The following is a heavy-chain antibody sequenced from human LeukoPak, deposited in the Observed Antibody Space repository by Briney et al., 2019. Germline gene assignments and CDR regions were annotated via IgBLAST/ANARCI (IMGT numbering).Heavy chain of an antibody. CDR3: AKASKISGSPLNY. CDR1: GFTFSSYA. V-gene: IGHV3-23*01. J-gene: IGHJ4*02. CDR2: ISGSGGST. D-gene: IGHD1-26*01. Sequence: GGSLRLSCAASGFTFSSYAMSWVRQAPGKGLEWVSAISGSGGSTYHADSVKGRFTISRDNSKNTLYLQMNSLRAEDTAVYYCAKASKISGSPLNYWGQGTLVTVSS.